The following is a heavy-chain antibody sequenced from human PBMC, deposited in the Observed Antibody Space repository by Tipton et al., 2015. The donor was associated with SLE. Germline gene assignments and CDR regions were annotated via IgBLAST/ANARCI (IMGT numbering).Heavy chain of an antibody. CDR3: ARGPRQPVVVVPAAITYYFYYRDV. J-gene: IGHJ6*03. CDR1: GGSISSYY. Sequence: TLSLTCTVSGGSISSYYWSWIRQPPGKGLEWIGEINHSGSTNYNPSLKSRVTISVDTSKNQFSLKLSTVTAADTTVYYCARGPRQPVVVVPAAITYYFYYRDVWGKGPTVTVSS. D-gene: IGHD2-2*02. CDR2: INHSGST. V-gene: IGHV4-34*01.